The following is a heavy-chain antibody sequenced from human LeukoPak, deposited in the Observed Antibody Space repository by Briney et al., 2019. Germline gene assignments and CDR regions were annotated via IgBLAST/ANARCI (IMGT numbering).Heavy chain of an antibody. J-gene: IGHJ3*02. D-gene: IGHD1-26*01. CDR3: APMGGSSGAFDI. Sequence: PSQTLSLTCTVSGGSISSGDYYWSRIRQPPGKGLEWIGYIYYSGSTYYNPSLKSRVTISVDTSKNQFSLKLSSVTAADTAVYYCAPMGGSSGAFDIWGQGTMVTVSS. CDR1: GGSISSGDYY. CDR2: IYYSGST. V-gene: IGHV4-30-4*08.